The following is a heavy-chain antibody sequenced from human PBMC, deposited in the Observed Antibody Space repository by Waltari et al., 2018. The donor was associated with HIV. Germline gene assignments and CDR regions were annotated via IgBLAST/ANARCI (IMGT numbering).Heavy chain of an antibody. V-gene: IGHV3-48*02. CDR3: ARGIELWSPFDY. CDR2: ISSSGRTI. D-gene: IGHD5-18*01. J-gene: IGHJ4*02. Sequence: EVQLVESGGGLIQPGGSLRLSCAPSGFTFSDYSLNWVRQAPGKGLEWISFISSSGRTIYYADSVKGRFTISRDNAKNSLGLQMNSLRDEDTAVYDCARGIELWSPFDYWGQGTLVTVSS. CDR1: GFTFSDYS.